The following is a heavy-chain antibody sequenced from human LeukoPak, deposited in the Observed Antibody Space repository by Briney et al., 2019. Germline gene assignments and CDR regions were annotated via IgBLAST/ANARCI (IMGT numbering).Heavy chain of an antibody. CDR2: ISSSSSYI. CDR3: AKQSYYYGSGSPNYFDY. V-gene: IGHV3-21*04. Sequence: PGGSLRLSCAASGFTFSSYSMNWVRQAPGKGLEWVSSISSSSSYIYYADSVKGRFTISRDNSKNTLYLQMNSLRAEDTAVYYCAKQSYYYGSGSPNYFDYWGQGTLVTVSS. D-gene: IGHD3-10*01. J-gene: IGHJ4*02. CDR1: GFTFSSYS.